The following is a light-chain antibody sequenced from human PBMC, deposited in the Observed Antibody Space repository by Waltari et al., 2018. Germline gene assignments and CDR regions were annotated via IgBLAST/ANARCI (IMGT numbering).Light chain of an antibody. CDR3: SSYAGSNNSQV. V-gene: IGLV2-8*01. J-gene: IGLJ3*02. CDR1: SSAVGGYNY. CDR2: EVS. Sequence: QSALTQPHSASGSPGQLVTISCTGTSSAVGGYNYVSWYQQHPGKAPKLMIYEVSKRPSGVPDRFSGSKSGNTASLTVSGLQAEDEADYYCSSYAGSNNSQVFGGGTKLTVL.